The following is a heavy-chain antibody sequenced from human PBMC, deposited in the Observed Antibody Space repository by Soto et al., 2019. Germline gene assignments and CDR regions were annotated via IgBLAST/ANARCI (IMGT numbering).Heavy chain of an antibody. D-gene: IGHD2-8*02. CDR1: GGSFTGSY. Sequence: QVQLQQTGAGLLKPSETLSLTCVVSGGSFTGSYWSWIRQPPGKGLEWLGEINHSGSTNYKSSLRSRLTISADTCKNQFSLKLSSVTAADTAVYYCARSYTGSKLDYWGQGTPVTVSS. CDR3: ARSYTGSKLDY. J-gene: IGHJ4*02. CDR2: INHSGST. V-gene: IGHV4-34*02.